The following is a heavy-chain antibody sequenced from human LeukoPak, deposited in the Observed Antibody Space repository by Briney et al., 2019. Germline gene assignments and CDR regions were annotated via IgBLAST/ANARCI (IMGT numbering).Heavy chain of an antibody. CDR3: ARVRTAAAGTADY. D-gene: IGHD6-13*01. J-gene: IGHJ4*02. V-gene: IGHV4-31*03. CDR2: IYYSGST. CDR1: GGSISSGGYY. Sequence: SQTLSLTCTVSGGSISSGGYYWSWIRQHPGKGLEWIGHIYYSGSTYYNPSLKSRVTISVDTSKNQFSLKLSSVTAADTAVYYCARVRTAAAGTADYWGQGTLVTVSS.